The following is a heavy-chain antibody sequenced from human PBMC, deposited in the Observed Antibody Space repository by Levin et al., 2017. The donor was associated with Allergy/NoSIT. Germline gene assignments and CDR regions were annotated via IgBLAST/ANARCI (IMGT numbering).Heavy chain of an antibody. CDR2: ISSSSSYI. CDR3: AREQPLDYGDYGYYYYYYGMDV. CDR1: GFTFSSYS. D-gene: IGHD4-17*01. V-gene: IGHV3-21*01. Sequence: GGSLRLSCAASGFTFSSYSMNWVRQAPGKGLEWVSSISSSSSYIYYADSVKGRFTISRDNAKNSLYLQMNSLRAEDTAVYYCAREQPLDYGDYGYYYYYYGMDVWGQGTTVTVSS. J-gene: IGHJ6*02.